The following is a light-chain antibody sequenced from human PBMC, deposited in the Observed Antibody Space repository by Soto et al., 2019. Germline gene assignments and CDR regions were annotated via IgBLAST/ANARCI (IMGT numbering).Light chain of an antibody. CDR1: NIYFRTYNL. Sequence: QSALTQPASVSGSPGQSITISCTGTNIYFRTYNLVSWYQHHPGKAPKLLIYEATKRPPGVSDRFSGSKSGNTASLTISGLQAEDAADFYCCSYAGSSTFVFGTGTKLTVL. J-gene: IGLJ1*01. CDR2: EAT. CDR3: CSYAGSSTFV. V-gene: IGLV2-23*01.